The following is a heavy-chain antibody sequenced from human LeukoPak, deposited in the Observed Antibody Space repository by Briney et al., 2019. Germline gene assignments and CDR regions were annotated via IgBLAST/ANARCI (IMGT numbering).Heavy chain of an antibody. J-gene: IGHJ5*02. CDR2: ISNDGSNK. Sequence: GSLRLSCAASGFTFSNHAIHWVRQAPGKGLEWVSVISNDGSNKYYADSVRGRFTISRDNSKNTLFLQMNSLRAEDTAVYYCAKDAYGQWLTQGGWLDPWGQGTLVTVSS. V-gene: IGHV3-30*18. CDR3: AKDAYGQWLTQGGWLDP. D-gene: IGHD6-19*01. CDR1: GFTFSNHA.